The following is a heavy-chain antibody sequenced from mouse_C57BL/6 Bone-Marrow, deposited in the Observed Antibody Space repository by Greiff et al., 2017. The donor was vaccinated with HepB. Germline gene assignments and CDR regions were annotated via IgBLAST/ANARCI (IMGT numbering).Heavy chain of an antibody. CDR2: IYPGDGDT. V-gene: IGHV1-82*01. CDR3: ARAPIYYDYDGRAMDY. Sequence: VQLQQSGPELVKPGASVKISCKASGYAFSSSWMNWVKQRPGKGLEWIGRIYPGDGDTNYNGKFKGKATLTADKSSSTAYMQLSSLTSEDSAVYCCARAPIYYDYDGRAMDYWGQGTSVTVSS. J-gene: IGHJ4*01. CDR1: GYAFSSSW. D-gene: IGHD2-4*01.